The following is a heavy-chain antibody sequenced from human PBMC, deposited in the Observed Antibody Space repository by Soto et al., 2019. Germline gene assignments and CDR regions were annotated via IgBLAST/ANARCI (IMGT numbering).Heavy chain of an antibody. CDR1: GYTFIRYG. V-gene: IGHV1-18*01. J-gene: IGHJ4*02. D-gene: IGHD2-8*01. Sequence: QVQLVQSGAEVKKPAASVKVSCKASGYTFIRYGISWVRQAPGQGLEWMGWISAYNGHTNYVQKLQGRVTMTTDTSTSTAYMELRSLRSDDTAVYYCARDNGGWGGQPDFDYWGQGTLVTVSS. CDR3: ARDNGGWGGQPDFDY. CDR2: ISAYNGHT.